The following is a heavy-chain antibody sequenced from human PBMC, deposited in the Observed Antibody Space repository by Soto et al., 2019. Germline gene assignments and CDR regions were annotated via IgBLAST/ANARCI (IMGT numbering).Heavy chain of an antibody. V-gene: IGHV4-59*08. CDR3: ARQRDDYIWGGYRAGYFDY. CDR2: IYYSGST. D-gene: IGHD3-16*02. Sequence: PSETLSLTCTVSGGSISSYYWSWIRQPPGKGLEWIGYIYYSGSTNYNPSLKSRVTISVDTSKNQISLKLSSVTAADTAVYYCARQRDDYIWGGYRAGYFDYWGQGTLVTVSS. J-gene: IGHJ4*02. CDR1: GGSISSYY.